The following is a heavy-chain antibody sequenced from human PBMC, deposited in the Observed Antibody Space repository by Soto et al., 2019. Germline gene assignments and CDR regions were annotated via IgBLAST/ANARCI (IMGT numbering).Heavy chain of an antibody. V-gene: IGHV4-59*02. Sequence: SETLSLTCTVSGGSVSSYYWTWIRKPPGKGLEWIGYIRYSGSTNYNPSLKSRVSISVDTSKNQFSLDLSSVTAADTAVYYCARGDYYFASGTYYGFDLWGQGTLVIVSS. CDR1: GGSVSSYY. CDR2: IRYSGST. D-gene: IGHD3-10*01. CDR3: ARGDYYFASGTYYGFDL. J-gene: IGHJ4*02.